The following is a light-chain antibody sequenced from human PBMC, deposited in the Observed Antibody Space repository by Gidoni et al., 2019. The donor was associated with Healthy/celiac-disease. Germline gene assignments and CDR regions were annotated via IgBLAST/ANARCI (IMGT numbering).Light chain of an antibody. CDR2: KAS. J-gene: IGKJ1*01. V-gene: IGKV1-5*03. Sequence: DIQMTQSPSTLSASVGDRVTITCRASQKPGKAPKLLIYKASSLESGVPSRFSGSGSGTEFTLTISSLQPDDFATYYCQQYNSYSTFGQGTKVEIK. CDR1: Q. CDR3: QQYNSYST.